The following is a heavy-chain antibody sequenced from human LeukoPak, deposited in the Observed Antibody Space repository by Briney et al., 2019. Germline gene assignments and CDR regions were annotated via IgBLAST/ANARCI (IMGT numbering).Heavy chain of an antibody. V-gene: IGHV3-30*18. CDR1: GFTFSSYG. J-gene: IGHJ5*02. CDR3: AKDQGSGYYGHNWFDP. CDR2: ISYDGSNK. Sequence: GGSLRLSCAASGFTFSSYGMHWVRQAPGKGLEWATIISYDGSNKYYADSVKGRFTISRDNSKNTLYLQMNSLRAEDTAVYYCAKDQGSGYYGHNWFDPWGQGTLVTVSS. D-gene: IGHD3-22*01.